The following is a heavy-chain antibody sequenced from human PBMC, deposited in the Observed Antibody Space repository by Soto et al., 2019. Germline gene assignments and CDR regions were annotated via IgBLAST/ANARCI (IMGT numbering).Heavy chain of an antibody. Sequence: QVQLVQYGAEVKKPEASVKVSCKASGYTFSNYGISWVRQAPGQGPEWMGWISGYNGNTNYAQTLQGRVTMTTDTSTSTAYMELRSLRSDDTAIYYCARGGSSWSAEYYQHWGQGTLVIVSS. D-gene: IGHD6-13*01. CDR3: ARGGSSWSAEYYQH. CDR2: ISGYNGNT. J-gene: IGHJ1*01. V-gene: IGHV1-18*01. CDR1: GYTFSNYG.